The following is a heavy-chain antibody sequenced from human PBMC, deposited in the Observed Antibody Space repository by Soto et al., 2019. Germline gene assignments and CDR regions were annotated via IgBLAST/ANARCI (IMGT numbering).Heavy chain of an antibody. CDR1: GSTFSSYA. Sequence: GGSLRLSCAASGSTFSSYAMSWVRQAPGKGLEWVSAISGSGGSTYYADSVKGRFTISRDNSKNTLYLQMNSLRAEDTAVYYCAKANPYYDFWSGYHYYYYMDVWGKGTTVTVSS. J-gene: IGHJ6*03. CDR3: AKANPYYDFWSGYHYYYYMDV. CDR2: ISGSGGST. V-gene: IGHV3-23*01. D-gene: IGHD3-3*01.